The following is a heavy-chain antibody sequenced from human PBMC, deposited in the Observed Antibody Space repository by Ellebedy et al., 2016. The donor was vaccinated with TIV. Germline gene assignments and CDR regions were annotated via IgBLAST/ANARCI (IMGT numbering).Heavy chain of an antibody. J-gene: IGHJ1*01. CDR3: ARRGDYAGSGSYYP. V-gene: IGHV4-30-4*01. CDR2: IYYSGST. D-gene: IGHD3-10*01. CDR1: GGSISSGDYY. Sequence: MPSETLSLTCTVSGGSISSGDYYWSWIRQSPGKGLAWIGDIYYSGSTDYNPSLKRRLTMSVDTSKSQFSLKLNSVAAADTAVYYCARRGDYAGSGSYYPWGQGTLVTVSS.